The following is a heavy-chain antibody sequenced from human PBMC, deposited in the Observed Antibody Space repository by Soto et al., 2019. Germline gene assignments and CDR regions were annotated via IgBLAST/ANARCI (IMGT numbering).Heavy chain of an antibody. V-gene: IGHV4-31*03. CDR2: IYYSGST. J-gene: IGHJ5*02. CDR3: ARGMDCSGGSCYSAHWFDP. D-gene: IGHD2-15*01. Sequence: SETLSLTCTVSGGSIISGGYYWSWIRQHPGKGLEWIGYIYYSGSTYYNPSLKSRVTISVDMSKNQFSLKLSSVTAADTAVYYCARGMDCSGGSCYSAHWFDPWGQGTLVTVSS. CDR1: GGSIISGGYY.